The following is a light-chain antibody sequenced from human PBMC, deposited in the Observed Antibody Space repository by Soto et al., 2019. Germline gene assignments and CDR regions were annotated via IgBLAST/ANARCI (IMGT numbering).Light chain of an antibody. CDR3: RQYGTSPYS. CDR1: QTVSSSY. CDR2: GAS. J-gene: IGKJ2*01. Sequence: VLTQSPGTLSLSPGERATLSCRASQTVSSSYLAWYQQKPGQAPRLLIFGASSRATGIPDRFSGSGSGTDFTLTISRLEPEDFAVYYCRQYGTSPYSFGQGTKVDIK. V-gene: IGKV3-20*01.